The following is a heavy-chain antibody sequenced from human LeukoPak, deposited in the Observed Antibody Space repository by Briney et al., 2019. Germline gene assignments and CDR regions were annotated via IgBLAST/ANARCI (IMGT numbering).Heavy chain of an antibody. J-gene: IGHJ4*02. CDR2: ISNSGGSS. CDR1: GFTLSSYG. D-gene: IGHD2-2*01. CDR3: AKDRGYCSSTRCYALHYFDY. V-gene: IGHV3-23*01. Sequence: GGSLRLSCAASGFTLSSYGMSWVRQAPGEGLEWVSTISNSGGSSYYADSVKGRFTISRDNSKTSLYLQMNSLRAEDTAVYYCAKDRGYCSSTRCYALHYFDYWGQGTLVTVSS.